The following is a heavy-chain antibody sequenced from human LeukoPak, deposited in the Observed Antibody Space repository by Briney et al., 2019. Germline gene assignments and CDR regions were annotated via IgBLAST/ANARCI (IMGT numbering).Heavy chain of an antibody. CDR3: ARVPAARLSIYFDY. Sequence: PSETLSLTCAVYGGSFSGYYWSWIRQHPGKGLEWIGYIYYSGSTYYNPSLKSRVTISVDTSKNQFSLKLSSVTAADTAVYYCARVPAARLSIYFDYWGQGTLVTVSS. D-gene: IGHD6-6*01. J-gene: IGHJ4*02. CDR1: GGSFSGYY. V-gene: IGHV4-31*11. CDR2: IYYSGST.